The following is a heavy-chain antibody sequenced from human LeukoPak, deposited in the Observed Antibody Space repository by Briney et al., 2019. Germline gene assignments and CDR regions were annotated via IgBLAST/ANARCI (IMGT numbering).Heavy chain of an antibody. V-gene: IGHV1-2*02. J-gene: IGHJ4*02. D-gene: IGHD2-21*02. CDR3: ARGYCGGDCPTDY. Sequence: ASVKVSCKASGYTFTDYYMHWVRQAPGQGLEWMGWINPSSGGTNYAQKFQGRVTVTRDTSISTAYMDLSRLRSDDTAVYYCARGYCGGDCPTDYWGQGTLVTVSS. CDR2: INPSSGGT. CDR1: GYTFTDYY.